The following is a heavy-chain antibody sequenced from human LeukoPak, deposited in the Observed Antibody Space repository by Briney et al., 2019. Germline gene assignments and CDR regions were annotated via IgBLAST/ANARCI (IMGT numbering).Heavy chain of an antibody. Sequence: GRSLRLSCAASGFTFSSYSMNWVRQAPGKGLEWVSSISSSSSYIYYADSVKGRFTISRDNAKNSLYLQMNSLRAEDTAVYYCARDADSSSWSMYYYYGMDVWGQGTTVTVSS. V-gene: IGHV3-21*01. CDR1: GFTFSSYS. CDR2: ISSSSSYI. CDR3: ARDADSSSWSMYYYYGMDV. J-gene: IGHJ6*02. D-gene: IGHD6-13*01.